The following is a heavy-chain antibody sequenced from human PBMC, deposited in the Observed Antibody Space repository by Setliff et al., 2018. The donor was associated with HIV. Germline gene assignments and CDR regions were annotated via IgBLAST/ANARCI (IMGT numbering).Heavy chain of an antibody. CDR3: ARGPGGTVPKPLDAFDI. CDR1: GASISSGGFY. V-gene: IGHV4-31*03. Sequence: PSETLSLTCTVSGASISSGGFYWSWIRQHPGKGLEWIGYIYYSGSTYYNPSLKSRVTISVDTSKNQFSLKLSSVTAADTAVYYCARGPGGTVPKPLDAFDIWGQGTMVTVSS. D-gene: IGHD1-1*01. J-gene: IGHJ3*02. CDR2: IYYSGST.